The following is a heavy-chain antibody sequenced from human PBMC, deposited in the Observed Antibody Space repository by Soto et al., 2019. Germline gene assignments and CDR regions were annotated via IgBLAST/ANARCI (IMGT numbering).Heavy chain of an antibody. CDR2: MYYNVGT. CDR3: ARLPSRYWVRY. CDR1: GSSISSSGYY. Sequence: SETLSLTCIVSGSSISSSGYYWGWIRQPPGKGLEWIASMYYNVGTYYNPSLKSRVTISVDTSANQFSLKLSSVTAADTAVYYCARLPSRYWVRYWGQATLFTFS. D-gene: IGHD2-15*01. V-gene: IGHV4-39*01. J-gene: IGHJ4*02.